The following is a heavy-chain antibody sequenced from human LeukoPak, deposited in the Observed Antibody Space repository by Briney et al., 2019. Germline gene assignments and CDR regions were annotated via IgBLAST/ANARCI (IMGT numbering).Heavy chain of an antibody. CDR1: GFTFSTYW. Sequence: GGSLRLSCAASGFTFSTYWMSWVRQAPGKGLEWVANIKQDGSEKYYVDSVKGRFTISRDNAKNSVFLQMNSLRVEDTAVYYCVRGGSLHPQSPYWGQGTLVTVSS. J-gene: IGHJ4*02. CDR3: VRGGSLHPQSPY. V-gene: IGHV3-7*01. CDR2: IKQDGSEK. D-gene: IGHD3-16*01.